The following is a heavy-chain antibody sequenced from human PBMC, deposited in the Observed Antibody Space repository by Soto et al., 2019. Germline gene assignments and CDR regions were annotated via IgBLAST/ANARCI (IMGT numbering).Heavy chain of an antibody. J-gene: IGHJ2*01. CDR2: ISSSGSTI. CDR3: ARDDWYFDL. V-gene: IGHV3-11*01. CDR1: EFNFSDYF. Sequence: GGSLRLSCAASEFNFSDYFMSWIRQAPGKGLEWLSYISSSGSTIYYADSVKGRFTISRYNAKNSLYLQMNSLRAEDTAVYYCARDDWYFDLWGRGTLVTVSS.